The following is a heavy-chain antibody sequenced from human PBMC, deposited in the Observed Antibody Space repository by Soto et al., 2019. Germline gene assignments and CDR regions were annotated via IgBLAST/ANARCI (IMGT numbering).Heavy chain of an antibody. Sequence: EVQLLESGGGLVQPGGSLRLSCAASGFTFSSYAMSWVRQAPGKGLEWVSAISGSGGSTYYADSVKGRFTISRDNSKNTLYLQMNSLRGEDTAVYYCAKIPHSSSWYLDAFDIWGQGTMVTVSS. J-gene: IGHJ3*02. CDR2: ISGSGGST. D-gene: IGHD6-13*01. V-gene: IGHV3-23*01. CDR1: GFTFSSYA. CDR3: AKIPHSSSWYLDAFDI.